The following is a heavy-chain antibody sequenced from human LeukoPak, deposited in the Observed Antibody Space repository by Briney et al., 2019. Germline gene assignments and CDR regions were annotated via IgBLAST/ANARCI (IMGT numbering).Heavy chain of an antibody. J-gene: IGHJ6*02. CDR1: GFTFSSYS. CDR2: ISSSSSTI. Sequence: GGSLRLSCAASGFTFSSYSMNWVRQAPGKGLEWVSYISSSSSTIYYADSVKGRFTISRDNAKNSLYLQMNSLRAEDTAVYYCARDGATRYYYYGMDVWGQGTTVTVSS. CDR3: ARDGATRYYYYGMDV. V-gene: IGHV3-48*01. D-gene: IGHD3-16*01.